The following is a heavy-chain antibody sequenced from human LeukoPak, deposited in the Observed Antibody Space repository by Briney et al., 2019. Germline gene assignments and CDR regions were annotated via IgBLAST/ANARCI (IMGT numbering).Heavy chain of an antibody. CDR1: GFTFSSSA. CDR2: ISGSGGST. Sequence: GGSLRLSCVASGFTFSSSAMSWVRQAPERGLEWVSLISGSGGSTNYADSVKGRFTISRDNFKNTLYLQMNSLTAEDTAVYYCAKPRTAAGRNFDYWGQGTLVTVSS. D-gene: IGHD2-21*02. CDR3: AKPRTAAGRNFDY. J-gene: IGHJ4*02. V-gene: IGHV3-23*01.